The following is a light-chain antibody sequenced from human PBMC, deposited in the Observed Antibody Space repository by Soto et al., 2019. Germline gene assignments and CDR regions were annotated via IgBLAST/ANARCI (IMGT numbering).Light chain of an antibody. V-gene: IGKV3-11*01. CDR3: QQRSNWPLTWT. J-gene: IGKJ1*01. Sequence: EIVLTQSPATLSLSPGERATLSCRASQSVSSYLAWYQQKPGQAPRLLIYDASNRATGIPARFSGSVSGTDFTLTISSLEPEEFAVYYCQQRSNWPLTWTFGQGTKVEIK. CDR1: QSVSSY. CDR2: DAS.